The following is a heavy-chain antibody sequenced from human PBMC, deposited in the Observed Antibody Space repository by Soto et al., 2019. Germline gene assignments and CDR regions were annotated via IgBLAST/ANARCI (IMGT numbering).Heavy chain of an antibody. V-gene: IGHV3-13*01. Sequence: EVQLVESGGGLVQPGGSLRLSCAASGFTFSSYDMHWVRQATGKGLEWVSAIGTAGDTYYPGSVKGRFTISRENDKNSLYLQMNSLRAGDTAVYYCARGQGTYYDILTGYYSGWFDPWGQGTLVTVSS. J-gene: IGHJ5*02. CDR3: ARGQGTYYDILTGYYSGWFDP. D-gene: IGHD3-9*01. CDR2: IGTAGDT. CDR1: GFTFSSYD.